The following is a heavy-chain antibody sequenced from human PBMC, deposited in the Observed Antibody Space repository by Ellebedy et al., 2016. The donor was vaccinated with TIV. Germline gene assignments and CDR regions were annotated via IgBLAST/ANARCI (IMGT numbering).Heavy chain of an antibody. D-gene: IGHD4-17*01. CDR2: ISYDGSNK. CDR1: GFTFSSYA. CDR3: ARDYGGPDYGDYVDLFDY. V-gene: IGHV3-30*04. J-gene: IGHJ4*02. Sequence: GGSLRLXXAASGFTFSSYAMHWVRQAPGKGLEWVAVISYDGSNKYYADSVKGRFTISRDNSKNTLYLQMNSLRAEDTAVYYCARDYGGPDYGDYVDLFDYWGQGTLVTVSS.